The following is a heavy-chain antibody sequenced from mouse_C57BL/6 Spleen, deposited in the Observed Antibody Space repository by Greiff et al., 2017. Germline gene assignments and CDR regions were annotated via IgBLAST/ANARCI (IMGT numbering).Heavy chain of an antibody. D-gene: IGHD2-3*01. V-gene: IGHV1-22*01. Sequence: VQLQQSGPELVKPGASVKMSCKASGYTFTDYNMHWVKQSHGKSLEWIGYINPNNGGTSYNQKFKGKATLTVNKSSSTAYMELRSLTSEVSAVYYCAVTVTGGWCAYWGQGTLVTVSA. CDR3: AVTVTGGWCAY. CDR2: INPNNGGT. J-gene: IGHJ3*01. CDR1: GYTFTDYN.